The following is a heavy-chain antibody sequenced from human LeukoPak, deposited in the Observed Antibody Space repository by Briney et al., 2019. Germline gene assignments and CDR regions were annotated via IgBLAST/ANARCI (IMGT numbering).Heavy chain of an antibody. Sequence: GGSLRLSCAASGFTFSSYAMPWVRQAPGKGLEWVAVISYDGSNKYYADSVKGRFTISRDNSKNTLYLQMNSLRAEDTAVYSCAREWELWAHFDYWGQGTLVTVSS. D-gene: IGHD1-26*01. V-gene: IGHV3-30-3*01. CDR2: ISYDGSNK. J-gene: IGHJ4*02. CDR3: AREWELWAHFDY. CDR1: GFTFSSYA.